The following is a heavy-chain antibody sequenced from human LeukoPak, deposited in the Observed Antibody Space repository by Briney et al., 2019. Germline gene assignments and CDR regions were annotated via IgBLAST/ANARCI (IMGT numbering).Heavy chain of an antibody. V-gene: IGHV5-51*01. D-gene: IGHD6-19*01. CDR3: ARRRGGWYYFDY. CDR1: GYCFTNYW. J-gene: IGHJ4*02. Sequence: GESLKISCKGSGYCFTNYWIGWVRQMPGKGLEWMGLVYPGDSDIRYSPSFDGQVTISADRPITTAYLQWSSLKASDTAIYYCARRRGGWYYFDYWGQGTLVTVSS. CDR2: VYPGDSDI.